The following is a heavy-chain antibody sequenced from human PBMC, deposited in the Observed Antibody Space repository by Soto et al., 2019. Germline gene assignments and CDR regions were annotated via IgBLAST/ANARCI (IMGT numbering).Heavy chain of an antibody. CDR1: GFTFSSYA. CDR2: ISGSGGST. CDR3: WAVVPAAEILNWFDP. Sequence: PGGSLRLSCAASGFTFSSYAMSWVRQAPGKGLEWVSAISGSGGSTYYADSVKGRFTISRDNSKNTLYLQMNSLRAEDTAVYYCWAVVPAAEILNWFDPWGQGTLVTVSS. J-gene: IGHJ5*02. V-gene: IGHV3-23*01. D-gene: IGHD2-2*01.